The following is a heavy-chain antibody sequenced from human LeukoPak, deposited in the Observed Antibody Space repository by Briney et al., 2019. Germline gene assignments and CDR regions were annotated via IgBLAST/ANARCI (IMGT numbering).Heavy chain of an antibody. J-gene: IGHJ6*03. CDR1: GGSITSSTHY. Sequence: SETLSLTCTVSGGSITSSTHYWGWIRQPPGKGLEWIGTIYYTGSPTFYNPSLKSRVTISVDTSKNQFSLKLSSVTAADTAVYYCARGDFWSGYSPYYMDVWGKGTTVTVSS. CDR3: ARGDFWSGYSPYYMDV. D-gene: IGHD3-3*01. CDR2: IYYTGSPT. V-gene: IGHV4-39*01.